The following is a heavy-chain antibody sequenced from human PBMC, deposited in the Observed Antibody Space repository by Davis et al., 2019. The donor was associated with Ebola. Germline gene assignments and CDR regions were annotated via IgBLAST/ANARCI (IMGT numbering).Heavy chain of an antibody. D-gene: IGHD3-10*01. CDR1: GGSISISGYF. Sequence: MPSETLSLTCTVSGGSISISGYFWVWIRQPPGRGLEWIATIYFSGSTYYNPSLKSRVTISVDTSNNQFSLNLNSVTAADTAVYYCARQIGTGRWAFDYWGQGTLVTASS. J-gene: IGHJ4*02. CDR2: IYFSGST. V-gene: IGHV4-39*01. CDR3: ARQIGTGRWAFDY.